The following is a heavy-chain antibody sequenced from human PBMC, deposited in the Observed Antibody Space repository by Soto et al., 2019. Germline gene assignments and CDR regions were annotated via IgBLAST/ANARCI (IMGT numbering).Heavy chain of an antibody. J-gene: IGHJ5*02. D-gene: IGHD2-15*01. V-gene: IGHV4-30-4*01. CDR3: ARVLYGYCSGGSCYSNWFDP. Sequence: SETLSLTCTVSGGSISSGDYYWSWIRQPPGKGLEWIGYIYYSGSTYYNPSLKSRVTISVDTSKNQFSLKLSSVTAADTAVYYCARVLYGYCSGGSCYSNWFDPWGQGTLVTVSS. CDR1: GGSISSGDYY. CDR2: IYYSGST.